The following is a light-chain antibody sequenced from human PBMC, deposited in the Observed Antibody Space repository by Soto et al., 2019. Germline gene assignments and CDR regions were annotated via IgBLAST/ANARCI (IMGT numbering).Light chain of an antibody. J-gene: IGLJ2*01. Sequence: QSVLTQSPSVSGAPGQRVTISCTGSSSNIGAGYDVHWYQQLPGTAPKLLIYGNSNRPSGVPDRFSGSKSGTSASLAITGLQAEDEADYYCQSYDSSLRAVVFGGGTKLTVL. CDR2: GNS. CDR1: SSNIGAGYD. V-gene: IGLV1-40*01. CDR3: QSYDSSLRAVV.